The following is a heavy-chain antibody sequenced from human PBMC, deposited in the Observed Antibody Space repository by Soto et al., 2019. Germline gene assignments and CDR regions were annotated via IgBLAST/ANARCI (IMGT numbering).Heavy chain of an antibody. Sequence: GGSLRLSCAASGFTFSSYAMHWVRQAPGKGLEWVAVISYDGSNKYYADSVKGRFTISRDNSKNTLYLQMNSLRAEDTAVYYCASGSESYKRFPPCIWGQGTMVTVSS. V-gene: IGHV3-30-3*01. CDR3: ASGSESYKRFPPCI. CDR1: GFTFSSYA. CDR2: ISYDGSNK. J-gene: IGHJ3*02. D-gene: IGHD1-26*01.